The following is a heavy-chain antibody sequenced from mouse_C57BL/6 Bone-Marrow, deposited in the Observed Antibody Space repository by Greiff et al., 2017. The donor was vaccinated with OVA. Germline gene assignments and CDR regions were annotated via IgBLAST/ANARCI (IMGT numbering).Heavy chain of an antibody. CDR3: VRSGYYGYDGFAY. CDR2: IRSKSNNYAT. V-gene: IGHV10-1*01. D-gene: IGHD2-2*01. CDR1: GFSFNTYA. Sequence: EVHLVESGGGLVQPKGSLKLSCAASGFSFNTYAMNWVRQAPGKGLEWVARIRSKSNNYATYYADSVKDRFTISRDDSESMLYLQMNNLKTEDTAMYYCVRSGYYGYDGFAYWGQGTLVTVSA. J-gene: IGHJ3*01.